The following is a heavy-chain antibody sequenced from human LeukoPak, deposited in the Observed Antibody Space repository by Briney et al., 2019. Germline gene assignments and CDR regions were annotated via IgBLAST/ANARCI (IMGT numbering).Heavy chain of an antibody. Sequence: ASVKVSCKASGYTFTSYYMHWVRQAPGQGLKWMGIINPSGGSTSYAQKFQGRVTMTRDTSTSTVYMELSSLRSEDTAVYYCARARSSVTTVTTPGYWGQGTLVTVSS. J-gene: IGHJ4*02. CDR2: INPSGGST. V-gene: IGHV1-46*01. D-gene: IGHD4-17*01. CDR3: ARARSSVTTVTTPGY. CDR1: GYTFTSYY.